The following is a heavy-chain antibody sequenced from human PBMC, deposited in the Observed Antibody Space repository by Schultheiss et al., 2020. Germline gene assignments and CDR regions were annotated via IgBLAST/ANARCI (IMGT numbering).Heavy chain of an antibody. CDR3: ARDLDDSSYDY. D-gene: IGHD6-6*01. V-gene: IGHV3-48*01. CDR1: GFTFSSYS. Sequence: GGSLRLSCAASGFTFSSYSMNWVRQAPGKGLEWVSYISSSSSTIYYADSVKGRFTISRDNAKNSLYLQMNSLRAEDTAVYYCARDLDDSSYDYWGQGTLVTVSS. J-gene: IGHJ4*02. CDR2: ISSSSSTI.